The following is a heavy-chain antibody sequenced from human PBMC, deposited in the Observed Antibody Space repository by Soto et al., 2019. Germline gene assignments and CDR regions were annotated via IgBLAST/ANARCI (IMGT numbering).Heavy chain of an antibody. J-gene: IGHJ4*02. CDR2: IKTKPDDGTI. V-gene: IGHV3-15*01. D-gene: IGHD1-1*01. CDR3: TTSNLGVDF. Sequence: GGSLRLSCAASGLIFSDVWMTWVRQAPGKGLEWVGRIKTKPDDGTIDYAAPVRGRFTISRDDSKNTLYLQMTSLTPDDTGVYYCTTSNLGVDFWGPGSL. CDR1: GLIFSDVW.